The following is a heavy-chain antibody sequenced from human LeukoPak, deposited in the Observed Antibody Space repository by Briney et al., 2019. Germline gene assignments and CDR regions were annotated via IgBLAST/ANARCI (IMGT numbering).Heavy chain of an antibody. CDR3: VRDLMGSGSTTAYLHH. CDR1: GFTFSDYS. Sequence: GGSLRLSCAASGFTFSDYSMNWVRQAPGKGLEWGSSISRSSRHVFYAGSVKGRSTISRDNAKTSLYLQMNSLRAEDMAVYFCVRDLMGSGSTTAYLHHWGQGTLVTVSS. V-gene: IGHV3-21*01. D-gene: IGHD1-1*01. J-gene: IGHJ1*01. CDR2: ISRSSRHV.